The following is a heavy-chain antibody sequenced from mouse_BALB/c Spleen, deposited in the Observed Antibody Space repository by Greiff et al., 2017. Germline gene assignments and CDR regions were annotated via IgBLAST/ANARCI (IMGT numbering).Heavy chain of an antibody. J-gene: IGHJ1*01. CDR3: AKDYGSSYWYFDV. V-gene: IGHV1S137*01. CDR1: GYTFTDYA. D-gene: IGHD1-1*01. Sequence: VQLHQSGAELVRPGVSVKISCKGSGYTFTDYAMHWVKQSHAKSLEWIGVISTYYGDASYNQKFKGKATMTVDKSSSTAYMELARLTSEDSAIYYCAKDYGSSYWYFDVWGAGTTVTVSS. CDR2: ISTYYGDA.